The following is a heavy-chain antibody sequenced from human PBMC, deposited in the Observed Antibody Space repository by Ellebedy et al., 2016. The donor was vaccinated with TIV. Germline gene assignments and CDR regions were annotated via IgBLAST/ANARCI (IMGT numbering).Heavy chain of an antibody. J-gene: IGHJ6*02. V-gene: IGHV4-4*02. CDR1: GGSISSSNW. CDR2: IYNNGST. Sequence: MPSETLSLTCAVSGGSISSSNWWSWVRQPPGKGLEWIGEIYNNGSTNYNPSLKSRLTISVDKSKNQVSLELNSVSAADTYVYYCAKENYGMDVWGQGTTVTVSS. CDR3: AKENYGMDV.